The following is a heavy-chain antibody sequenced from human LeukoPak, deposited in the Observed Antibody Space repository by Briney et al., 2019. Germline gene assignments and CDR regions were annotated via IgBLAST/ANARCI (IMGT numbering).Heavy chain of an antibody. CDR2: INPNSGGT. Sequence: ASVKVSCKASGYTFTGYDMHWVRQAPGQGREGMGWINPNSGGTNYAQKFQGRVTMTRDTSISTAYMELSRLRSDDTAVYYCARDYDILTGYLYYFDYWGQGTLVTVSS. CDR1: GYTFTGYD. D-gene: IGHD3-9*01. V-gene: IGHV1-2*02. J-gene: IGHJ4*02. CDR3: ARDYDILTGYLYYFDY.